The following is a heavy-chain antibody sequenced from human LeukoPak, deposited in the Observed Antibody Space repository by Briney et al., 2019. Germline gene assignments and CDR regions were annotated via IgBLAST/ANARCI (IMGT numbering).Heavy chain of an antibody. J-gene: IGHJ4*02. CDR2: IFHSGLT. CDR1: GGSISTTNW. D-gene: IGHD3-10*01. Sequence: SETLSLTCAVSGGSISTTNWWSWLRQPPGKGLEWIGEIFHSGLTNYNPSLKSRVTISIDISKSQFSLKLSSVTAADTAVYYCARVSLVRGAPDYYFDYWGQGTLVTVSS. V-gene: IGHV4-4*02. CDR3: ARVSLVRGAPDYYFDY.